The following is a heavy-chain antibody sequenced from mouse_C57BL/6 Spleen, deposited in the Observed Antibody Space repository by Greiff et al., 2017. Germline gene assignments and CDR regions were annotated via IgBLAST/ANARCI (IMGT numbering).Heavy chain of an antibody. D-gene: IGHD1-1*01. V-gene: IGHV1-85*01. CDR2: IYPRAGST. CDR3: ARLGISYYGSRRYYVDD. Sequence: QVQLKQSGPELVKPGASVKLSCKASGYTFTSYDINWVKQRPGPGLEWIGWIYPRAGSTKYNEKFKGQATLTADTSSSTVYRELHSRTAEDSAVYFCARLGISYYGSRRYYVDDWGQGTTLTVAS. J-gene: IGHJ2*01. CDR1: GYTFTSYD.